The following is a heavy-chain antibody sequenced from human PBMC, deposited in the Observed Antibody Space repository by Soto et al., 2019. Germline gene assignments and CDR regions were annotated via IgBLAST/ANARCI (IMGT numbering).Heavy chain of an antibody. D-gene: IGHD3-10*01. CDR3: AGARGFHDVFDF. V-gene: IGHV3-30-3*01. CDR1: GFTFSSYA. J-gene: IGHJ3*01. Sequence: QVQLVESGGGVVQPGRSLRLSCAASGFTFSSYAMHWVRQAPGKGLEWVAVMSYDGSNEYYADSVKGRFTISRDNSKNTLYLKMNSLRAEDTAVFSWAGARGFHDVFDFWGQGTMVTVSS. CDR2: MSYDGSNE.